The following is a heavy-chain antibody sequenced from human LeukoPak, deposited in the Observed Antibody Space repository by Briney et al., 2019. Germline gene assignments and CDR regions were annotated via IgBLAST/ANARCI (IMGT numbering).Heavy chain of an antibody. CDR2: MNPNSGNT. J-gene: IGHJ4*02. D-gene: IGHD3-10*01. CDR3: ARRTGRWFGSVLGY. CDR1: GYTFTSYD. V-gene: IGHV1-8*01. Sequence: GASVKVSCKASGYTFTSYDINWVRQATGQGLEWMGWMNPNSGNTGYAQKFQGGVTMTRNTSISTAYMELSSLRSEDTAVYYCARRTGRWFGSVLGYWGQGTLVTVSS.